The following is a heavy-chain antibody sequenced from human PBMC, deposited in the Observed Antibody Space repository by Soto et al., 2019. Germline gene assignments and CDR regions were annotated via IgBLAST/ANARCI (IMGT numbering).Heavy chain of an antibody. Sequence: GGSLRLSCAASGFTFSSYAMHWVRQAPGKGLEWVAVISYDGSNKYYADSVKGRFTISRDNSKNTLYWQMNSLRAEDTAVYYCARDIVGGEAGEFALDDRIAVAVGYYYYGMDVWGQGTTVTVSS. CDR1: GFTFSSYA. D-gene: IGHD6-19*01. CDR3: ARDIVGGEAGEFALDDRIAVAVGYYYYGMDV. V-gene: IGHV3-30-3*01. J-gene: IGHJ6*02. CDR2: ISYDGSNK.